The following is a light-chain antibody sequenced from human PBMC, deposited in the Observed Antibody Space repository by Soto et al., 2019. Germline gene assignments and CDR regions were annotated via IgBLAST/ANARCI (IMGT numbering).Light chain of an antibody. CDR1: HDISTF. Sequence: DIQLTQSPSLLSASIGDIVTITCRASHDISTFLAWYQQKPGKAPKLLIYEASTLQSGVPSRFSGSGSGTEFTLTISGLLPEDFAAYHCQKLYTLPFTFGQGTRREIK. CDR2: EAS. CDR3: QKLYTLPFT. V-gene: IGKV1-9*01. J-gene: IGKJ5*01.